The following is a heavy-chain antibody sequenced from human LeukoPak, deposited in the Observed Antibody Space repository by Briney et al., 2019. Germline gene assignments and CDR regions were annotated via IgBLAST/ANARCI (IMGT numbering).Heavy chain of an antibody. CDR2: ITAYNGNT. Sequence: ASVKVSCKTSGYTLITYSISWVRQAPGQGLEWMGGITAYNGNTKYDEKLQDRVTMTTDTSTSTAYMELRSLRSDDTAVYYCARVNYDILTGYYIPHAFDIWGQGTMVTVSS. V-gene: IGHV1-18*01. CDR3: ARVNYDILTGYYIPHAFDI. D-gene: IGHD3-9*01. CDR1: GYTLITYS. J-gene: IGHJ3*02.